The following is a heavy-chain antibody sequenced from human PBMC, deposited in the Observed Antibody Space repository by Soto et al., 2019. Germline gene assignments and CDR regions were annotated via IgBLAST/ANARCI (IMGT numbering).Heavy chain of an antibody. CDR3: ATAPFYSSYDWGERTPRFDY. V-gene: IGHV4-39*01. CDR1: GGSISSSSYY. Sequence: PSETLSLTCTVSGGSISSSSYYWGWIRRPPGKGLEWIGTISYSGSTYYNPSLKSRVTISVDTSKNQFSLKLSSVTAADTAVYYCATAPFYSSYDWGERTPRFDYWGQGTLVTVSS. CDR2: ISYSGST. D-gene: IGHD5-12*01. J-gene: IGHJ4*02.